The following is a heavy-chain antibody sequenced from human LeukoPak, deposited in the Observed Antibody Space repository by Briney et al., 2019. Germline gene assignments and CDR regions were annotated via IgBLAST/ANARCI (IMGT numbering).Heavy chain of an antibody. D-gene: IGHD3-22*01. CDR2: IGSSTYI. V-gene: IGHV3-21*01. Sequence: GGSLRLSCAASGFTFSSYSMNWVRQSPGKGLEWVSSIGSSTYIHYADSVKGRFTISRDNAKNSLYLQMNSLRAEDTAVYYCARDLDYYDSSGYYDYWGQGTLVTVSS. J-gene: IGHJ4*02. CDR3: ARDLDYYDSSGYYDY. CDR1: GFTFSSYS.